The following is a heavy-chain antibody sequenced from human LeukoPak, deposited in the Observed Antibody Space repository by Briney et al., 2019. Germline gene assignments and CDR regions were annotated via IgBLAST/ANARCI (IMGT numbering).Heavy chain of an antibody. V-gene: IGHV4-4*02. J-gene: IGHJ4*02. CDR2: IYHSGST. Sequence: SSETLSLTCTVSGGSISSSNWWSWVRQPPGKGLEWIGEIYHSGSTNYNPSLKSRVTISVDKSKNQFSLKLSSVTAADTAVYYCARVSSGATTVDYWGQGTLVTVSS. CDR1: GGSISSSNW. D-gene: IGHD1-26*01. CDR3: ARVSSGATTVDY.